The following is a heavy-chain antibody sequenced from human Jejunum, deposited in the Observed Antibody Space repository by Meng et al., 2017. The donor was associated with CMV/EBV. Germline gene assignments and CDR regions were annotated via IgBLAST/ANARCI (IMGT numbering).Heavy chain of an antibody. CDR2: INTNGNT. V-gene: IGHV4-61*02. Sequence: CTVSGGSISRCRDYWTWIRQSAGKGLEWIGRINTNGNTNYNPSLESRVFISVDTSKSQFSLSLSYVTVADTAVYYCARDRGTDSFDYWGQGTLVTVSS. J-gene: IGHJ4*02. D-gene: IGHD3-10*01. CDR3: ARDRGTDSFDY. CDR1: GGSISRCRDY.